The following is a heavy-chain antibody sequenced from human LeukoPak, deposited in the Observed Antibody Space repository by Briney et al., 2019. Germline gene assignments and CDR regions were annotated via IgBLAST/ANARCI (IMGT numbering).Heavy chain of an antibody. CDR1: GYTFTGYY. D-gene: IGHD1-26*01. V-gene: IGHV1-2*02. CDR2: INPNSGGT. J-gene: IGHJ4*02. Sequence: GASVKVSCKASGYTFTGYYMHWVRQAPGQGLEWMGWINPNSGGTNYAQKFQGRVTMTRDTSISTAYMELSRLRSDDTAVYYCAKMSRSKGGSLDYWGQGTLVTVSS. CDR3: AKMSRSKGGSLDY.